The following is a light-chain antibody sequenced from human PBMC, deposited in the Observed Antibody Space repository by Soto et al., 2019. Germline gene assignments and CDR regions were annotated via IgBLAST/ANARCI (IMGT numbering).Light chain of an antibody. CDR2: LNSDGRH. CDR3: QTWGTGLQV. J-gene: IGLJ2*01. Sequence: QLVLTQSPSASASLGASVKLTCTLSSGHRTYAIAWHQQQPEKGPRYLMNLNSDGRHTKGDGIPDRFSGSSSGTERYLTISSLQYEDEADYYCQTWGTGLQVFGGGTKVTVL. CDR1: SGHRTYA. V-gene: IGLV4-69*01.